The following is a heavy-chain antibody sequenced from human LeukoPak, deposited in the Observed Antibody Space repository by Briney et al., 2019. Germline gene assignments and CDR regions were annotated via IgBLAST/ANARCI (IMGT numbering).Heavy chain of an antibody. CDR3: GRDPNGDYVGAFEF. CDR1: GFTFSKYA. J-gene: IGHJ3*01. D-gene: IGHD4-17*01. CDR2: SWSGGTNT. V-gene: IGHV3-23*01. Sequence: HPGGSLRLSCVASGFTFSKYALVWVRQAPGKGLEWVSASWSGGTNTLYADAVKGRFTISRDNSKNTLFLQMNSLSAEDTAVYYCGRDPNGDYVGAFEFWGHGTMVIVSS.